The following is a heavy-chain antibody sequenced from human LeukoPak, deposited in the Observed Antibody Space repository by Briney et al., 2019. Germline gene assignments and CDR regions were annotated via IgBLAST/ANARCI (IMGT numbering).Heavy chain of an antibody. V-gene: IGHV3-23*01. J-gene: IGHJ4*02. CDR3: AKRGSYCFDY. D-gene: IGHD3-10*01. CDR1: GFTFSSYA. CDR2: ISGSAG. Sequence: GGSLRLSCAASGFTFSSYAMSWVRQAPGKGLEWVSTISGSAGYYADSVKGRFTISRDNSKNTLYLQMNSLRAEDTAVYYCAKRGSYCFDYWGQGTLVTVSS.